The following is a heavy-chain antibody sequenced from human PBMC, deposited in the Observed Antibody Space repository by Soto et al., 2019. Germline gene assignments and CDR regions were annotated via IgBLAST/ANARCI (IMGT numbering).Heavy chain of an antibody. CDR3: ARLITMVRGVIMGVFDI. D-gene: IGHD3-10*01. CDR2: IIPIFGTA. Sequence: SVKVSCKASGGTFSSYAISWVRQAPGQGLEWMGGIIPIFGTANYAQKFQGRVTITADESTSTAYMELSSLRSEDTAVHYCARLITMVRGVIMGVFDIWGQGTMVTVSS. V-gene: IGHV1-69*13. CDR1: GGTFSSYA. J-gene: IGHJ3*02.